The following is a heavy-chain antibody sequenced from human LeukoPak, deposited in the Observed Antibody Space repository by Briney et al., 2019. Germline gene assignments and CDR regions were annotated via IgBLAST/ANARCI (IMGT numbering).Heavy chain of an antibody. CDR2: IYFNGNT. Sequence: PSETLSLSCTVSGGSISSNTYYWAWIRQPPGKGLEWIGSIYFNGNTYYNPSLKSRVTISVDTSKHQFSLKLTSMTAADTAVYYCARVTNYYDSSGYPYYYYYYMDVWGKGTTATVSS. J-gene: IGHJ6*03. D-gene: IGHD3-22*01. CDR3: ARVTNYYDSSGYPYYYYYYMDV. CDR1: GGSISSNTYY. V-gene: IGHV4-39*07.